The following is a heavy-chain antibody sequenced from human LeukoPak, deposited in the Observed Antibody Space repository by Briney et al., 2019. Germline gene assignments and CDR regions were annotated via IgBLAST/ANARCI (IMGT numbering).Heavy chain of an antibody. D-gene: IGHD1-26*01. J-gene: IGHJ4*02. CDR1: GGSISSYY. V-gene: IGHV4-59*01. Sequence: SETLSLTCTVSGGSISSYYWSWIRQPPGKGLEWIGYIYYSGSTNYNPSLKSRVTRSVDTSKNQFSLKLSSVTAADTAVYYCARVEGGAPDYWGQGTLLTVSS. CDR3: ARVEGGAPDY. CDR2: IYYSGST.